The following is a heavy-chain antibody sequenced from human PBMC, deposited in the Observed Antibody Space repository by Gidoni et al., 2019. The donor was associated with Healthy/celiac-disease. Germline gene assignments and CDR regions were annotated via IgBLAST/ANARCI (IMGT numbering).Heavy chain of an antibody. CDR2: INPNSGGT. CDR1: GYTFTGYY. J-gene: IGHJ4*02. Sequence: QVQLVQSGAAVKKPGASVKVSCKASGYTFTGYYMHWVRQAPGQGLEWMGWINPNSGGTNYAQKFQGRVTMTRDTSISTAYMELSRLRSDDTAVYYCARDPSIAAAGIGYYFDYWGQGTLVTVSS. CDR3: ARDPSIAAAGIGYYFDY. D-gene: IGHD6-13*01. V-gene: IGHV1-2*02.